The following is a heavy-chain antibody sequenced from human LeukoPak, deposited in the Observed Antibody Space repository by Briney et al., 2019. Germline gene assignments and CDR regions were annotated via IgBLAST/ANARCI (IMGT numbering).Heavy chain of an antibody. V-gene: IGHV3-7*01. CDR3: ARDKLWFGV. CDR2: IKQDGSEK. CDR1: GFTFSNYW. D-gene: IGHD3-10*01. Sequence: GGSLRLSCAASGFTFSNYWMSWVRQAPGKGLEWVANIKQDGSEKYYVDSVKGRFTISRDNAKNSLYLQMNSLRAEDTAVYYCARDKLWFGVWGQGTLVTVSS. J-gene: IGHJ4*02.